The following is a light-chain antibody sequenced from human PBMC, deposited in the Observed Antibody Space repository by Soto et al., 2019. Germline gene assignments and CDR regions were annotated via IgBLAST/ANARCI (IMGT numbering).Light chain of an antibody. V-gene: IGLV2-23*01. Sequence: QSALTQPASVSGSPGQSITISCTGTSSDVRRYNLVSWYQQHPGKAPKLMIYEDIERPSGVSNRFSGSKSGNTASLTISGLPTEDEAEYYCCSYAGGTSVVFGGGTMLTVL. J-gene: IGLJ2*01. CDR1: SSDVRRYNL. CDR2: EDI. CDR3: CSYAGGTSVV.